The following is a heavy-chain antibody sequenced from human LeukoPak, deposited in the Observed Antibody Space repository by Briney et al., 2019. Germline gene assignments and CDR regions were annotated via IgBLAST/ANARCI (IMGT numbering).Heavy chain of an antibody. CDR2: IIPIFGTA. CDR3: ARDNYYGSGKGFDP. CDR1: GGTFSSYA. V-gene: IGHV1-69*13. J-gene: IGHJ5*02. D-gene: IGHD3-10*01. Sequence: AVKVSCKASGGTFSSYAISWVRQAPGQGLEWMGGIIPIFGTANYAQKFQGRVTITADESTSTAYMELSSLRSEDTAVYYCARDNYYGSGKGFDPWGQGTLVTVSS.